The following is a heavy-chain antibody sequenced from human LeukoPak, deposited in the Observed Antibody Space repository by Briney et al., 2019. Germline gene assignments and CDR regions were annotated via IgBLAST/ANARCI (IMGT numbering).Heavy chain of an antibody. Sequence: GGSLRLSCAASGFTFSNFWMHWVRQAPGKGLVWVALIYGDGSFTRYADSVKGRFTISRDNAKNTVYLQMNSLRVEDTAVYYCAREFVVVTAIPFYYYYGMDVWGQGTTVTVSS. CDR1: GFTFSNFW. V-gene: IGHV3-74*01. J-gene: IGHJ6*02. CDR2: IYGDGSFT. CDR3: AREFVVVTAIPFYYYYGMDV. D-gene: IGHD2-21*02.